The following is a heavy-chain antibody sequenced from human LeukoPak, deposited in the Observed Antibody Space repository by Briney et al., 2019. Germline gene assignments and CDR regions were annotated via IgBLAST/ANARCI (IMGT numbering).Heavy chain of an antibody. V-gene: IGHV4-59*01. J-gene: IGHJ5*02. Sequence: PSQTLSLTCTVSAGSLSSSYWSWIRQPPGRGLEWIGSIYYSGSTTYNPSLKSRANMSVDPSQNQCALKVSSVTATDTAVNFCAREVAVAGNNWIDPWGQGILVTVSS. D-gene: IGHD6-19*01. CDR1: AGSLSSSY. CDR2: IYYSGST. CDR3: AREVAVAGNNWIDP.